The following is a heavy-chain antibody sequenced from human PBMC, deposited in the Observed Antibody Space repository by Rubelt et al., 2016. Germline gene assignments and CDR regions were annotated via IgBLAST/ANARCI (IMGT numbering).Heavy chain of an antibody. J-gene: IGHJ6*03. Sequence: QMQLQQWGAGLLKPSEALSLTCVVDGGSFSGYYWSWIRQPPGRGLEWIGEINDVGSTNYNPSLKSRLTISVDASQSQISLKLSSVTAADTAVYYCARGHPSRRHMDVWGKGTTVTVSS. V-gene: IGHV4-34*01. CDR3: ARGHPSRRHMDV. CDR1: GGSFSGYY. CDR2: INDVGST.